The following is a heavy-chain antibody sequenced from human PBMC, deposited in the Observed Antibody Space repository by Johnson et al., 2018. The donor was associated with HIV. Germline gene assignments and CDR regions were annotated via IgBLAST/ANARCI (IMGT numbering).Heavy chain of an antibody. D-gene: IGHD2-2*01. J-gene: IGHJ3*02. CDR3: ARVGEYCSSTSCSGAFDI. V-gene: IGHV3-48*01. Sequence: SSGGTTIYYSDSVKGRFTISRDSSKNTLYLQMNSLRIEDTAVYYCARVGEYCSSTSCSGAFDIWGQGTMVTVSS. CDR2: SSGGTTI.